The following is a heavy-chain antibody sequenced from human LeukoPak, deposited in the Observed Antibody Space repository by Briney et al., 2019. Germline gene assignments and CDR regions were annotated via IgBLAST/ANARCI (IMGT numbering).Heavy chain of an antibody. Sequence: GASVKVSCKASGYTFSSYDINWVRQATGQGLEWMGWMNPNSGNTGYAQKFQGRVNMTRNTSISTAYMELSSLRSEDTAVYYCARMFLGSRGYYFDYWGQGTLVTVSS. V-gene: IGHV1-8*01. CDR1: GYTFSSYD. D-gene: IGHD3-10*01. J-gene: IGHJ4*02. CDR3: ARMFLGSRGYYFDY. CDR2: MNPNSGNT.